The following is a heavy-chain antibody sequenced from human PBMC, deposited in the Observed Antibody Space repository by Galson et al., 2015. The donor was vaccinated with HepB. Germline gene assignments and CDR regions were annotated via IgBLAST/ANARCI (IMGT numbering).Heavy chain of an antibody. D-gene: IGHD6-13*01. CDR2: IWYDGSNK. CDR3: ARDHDSSSWYFDYYYYYMDV. V-gene: IGHV3-33*08. CDR1: GFTFSSYA. Sequence: SLRLSCAASGFTFSSYAMHWVRQAPGKGLEWVAVIWYDGSNKYYADSVKGRFTISRDNSKNTLYLQMNSLRAEDTAVYYCARDHDSSSWYFDYYYYYMDVWGKGTTVTVSS. J-gene: IGHJ6*03.